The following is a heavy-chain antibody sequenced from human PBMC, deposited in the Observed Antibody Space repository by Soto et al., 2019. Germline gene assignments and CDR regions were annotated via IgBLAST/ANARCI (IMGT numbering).Heavy chain of an antibody. CDR3: ARLAAGTFTYYYYYMDV. J-gene: IGHJ6*03. CDR2: INHSGST. V-gene: IGHV4-34*01. CDR1: GGSFSGYY. Sequence: PSETLSLTCAVYGGSFSGYYWSWIRQPPGKGLEWIGEINHSGSTNYNPSLKSRVNKTVDKSKKQFFLKLSSVTAADTAVYYCARLAAGTFTYYYYYMDVWGKGTTVTVSS. D-gene: IGHD6-13*01.